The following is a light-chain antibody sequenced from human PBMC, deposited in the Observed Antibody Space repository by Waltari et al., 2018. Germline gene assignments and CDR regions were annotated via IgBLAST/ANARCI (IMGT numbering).Light chain of an antibody. CDR3: QESYSFTRT. CDR2: AAS. Sequence: DIQLTQSPHFLPPSVGVSVTITCRDSKGISSYVAWYQQNPGKAPNLLIYAASSLQSGVPSRFSGSGSGRDFTLIITSLQPEDFATYYCQESYSFTRTFGQGTKVEIK. V-gene: IGKV1-39*01. CDR1: KGISSY. J-gene: IGKJ1*01.